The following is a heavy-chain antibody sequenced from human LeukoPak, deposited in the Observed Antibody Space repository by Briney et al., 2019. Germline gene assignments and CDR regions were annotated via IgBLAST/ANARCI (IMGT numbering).Heavy chain of an antibody. V-gene: IGHV3-33*06. Sequence: GGSLRLSCAASGFTFSSYGMHWVRQAPGKGLEWVAVIWYDGSNEYHADSVKGRFTISRDNSKNTLYLQMNSLRAEDTAVYYCAKALGGNYYYYMYIWGKGTTVTVSS. CDR2: IWYDGSNE. J-gene: IGHJ6*03. CDR1: GFTFSSYG. CDR3: AKALGGNYYYYMYI. D-gene: IGHD3-16*01.